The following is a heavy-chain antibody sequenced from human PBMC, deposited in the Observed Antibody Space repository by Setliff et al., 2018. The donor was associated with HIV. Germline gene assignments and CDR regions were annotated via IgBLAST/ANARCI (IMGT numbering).Heavy chain of an antibody. CDR2: ISGFNGNT. Sequence: ASVKVSCKASGYSFARYGLSWVRQAPGQGLEWMGWISGFNGNTKYAQSFQDRVAMTTETATSTAYMEMRSLRSDDTAVYFCARVPYRSAWFSGGHDAFDIWGQGTMGTVS. V-gene: IGHV1-18*01. D-gene: IGHD6-19*01. J-gene: IGHJ3*02. CDR1: GYSFARYG. CDR3: ARVPYRSAWFSGGHDAFDI.